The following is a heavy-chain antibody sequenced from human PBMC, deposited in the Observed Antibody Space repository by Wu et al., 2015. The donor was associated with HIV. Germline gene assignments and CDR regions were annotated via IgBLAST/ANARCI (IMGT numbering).Heavy chain of an antibody. V-gene: IGHV1-8*01. CDR2: MNPKSGST. J-gene: IGHJ5*02. D-gene: IGHD3-22*01. Sequence: QVHLVQSGAEVKKPGASVKVSCKTSGYTFINYNINWVRQAPGQGLEWMGWMNPKSGSTGYAQQFQGRVTMTRNTSINTAYMELSSLRSEDTAVYYCARGQGGYFDTRGYYYAGVSWFDPWGQGTLVTVSS. CDR1: GYTFINYN. CDR3: ARGQGGYFDTRGYYYAGVSWFDP.